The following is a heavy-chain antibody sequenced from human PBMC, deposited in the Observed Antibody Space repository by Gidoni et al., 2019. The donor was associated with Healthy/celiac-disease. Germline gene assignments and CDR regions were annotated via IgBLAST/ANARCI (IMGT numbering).Heavy chain of an antibody. CDR1: GGSISSISYY. D-gene: IGHD3-3*01. CDR3: ARQEYYDFWSGPGEFDP. Sequence: QLQLPESGPGLVKPSETLSLTCTVSGGSISSISYYWGWIRQPPGQGLEWIGSIYYSGSTYYNPSLKSRVTISVDTFKNQFSLKLSSVTAADTAVYYCARQEYYDFWSGPGEFDPWGQGTLVTVSS. V-gene: IGHV4-39*01. CDR2: IYYSGST. J-gene: IGHJ5*02.